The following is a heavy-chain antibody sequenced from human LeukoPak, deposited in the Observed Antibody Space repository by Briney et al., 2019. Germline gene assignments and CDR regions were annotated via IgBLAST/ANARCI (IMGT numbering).Heavy chain of an antibody. Sequence: GGSLRLSCAASGFSFISYGMHWVRQAPGKGLEWVGVISDDGRNEKYADSVKGRFTISRDNSKDTLYLQMNSLGDEDTAVYYCAKRPSDYGDYVTYFDYWGQGTLVTVSS. V-gene: IGHV3-30*18. D-gene: IGHD4-17*01. CDR3: AKRPSDYGDYVTYFDY. CDR2: ISDDGRNE. J-gene: IGHJ4*02. CDR1: GFSFISYG.